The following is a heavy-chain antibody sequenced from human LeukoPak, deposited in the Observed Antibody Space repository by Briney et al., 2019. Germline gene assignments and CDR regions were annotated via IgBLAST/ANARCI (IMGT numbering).Heavy chain of an antibody. CDR2: MSRYGDK. V-gene: IGHV2-5*01. CDR1: WFALTSLGVG. Sequence: SGPTLAKPTQTLTLTFTFAWFALTSLGVGVGWSRQPPVKALEWHTLMSRYGDKRYSPSPKTRPTITSDTTKNQVSLTMTSMHPVDTATYYCARRPTKWLPLHSWGKGTLVTVSS. CDR3: ARRPTKWLPLHS. D-gene: IGHD5-24*01. J-gene: IGHJ4*02.